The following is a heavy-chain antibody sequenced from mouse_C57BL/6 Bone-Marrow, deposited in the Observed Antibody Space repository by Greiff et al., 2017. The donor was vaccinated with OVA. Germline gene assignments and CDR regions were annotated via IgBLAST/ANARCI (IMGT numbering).Heavy chain of an antibody. D-gene: IGHD3-2*02. CDR2: ISDGGSYT. J-gene: IGHJ4*01. CDR1: GFTFSSYA. Sequence: EVKVVESGGGLVKPGGSLKLSCAASGFTFSSYAMSWVRQTPEKRLEWVATISDGGSYTYYPDNVKGRFTISRDNAKNNLYLQMSHLKSEDTAMYYCARVTAQATGAMDYWGQGTSVTVSS. CDR3: ARVTAQATGAMDY. V-gene: IGHV5-4*03.